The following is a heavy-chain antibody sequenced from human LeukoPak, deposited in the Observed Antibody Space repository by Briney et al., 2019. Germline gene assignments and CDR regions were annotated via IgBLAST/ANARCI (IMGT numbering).Heavy chain of an antibody. CDR2: ISSSSSTI. J-gene: IGHJ6*03. V-gene: IGHV3-48*01. CDR3: ARVEGYCSSTSCYNFGWYYYYMDV. CDR1: GFTFSSYS. D-gene: IGHD2-2*02. Sequence: PGGSLRLSCAASGFTFSSYSMNWVRQAPGKGLEWVSYISSSSSTIYYADSVKGRFTISRDNAKNSLYLQMNSLRAEDTAVYYCARVEGYCSSTSCYNFGWYYYYMDVWGKGTTVTVSS.